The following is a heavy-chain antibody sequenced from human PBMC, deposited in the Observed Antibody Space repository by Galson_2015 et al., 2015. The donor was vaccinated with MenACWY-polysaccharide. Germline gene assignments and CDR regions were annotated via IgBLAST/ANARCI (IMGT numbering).Heavy chain of an antibody. J-gene: IGHJ2*01. V-gene: IGHV3-7*01. CDR1: GFTSSTFW. CDR3: ARDVGSFDL. CDR2: LNQDGSEK. Sequence: SLRLSCAASGFTSSTFWMTWVRQAPGKGLEWVAKLNQDGSEKYYVDSVKGRFTISRDNAKRSLYLQMNSLRAEDTAVYYCARDVGSFDLWGRCTLVTVSS.